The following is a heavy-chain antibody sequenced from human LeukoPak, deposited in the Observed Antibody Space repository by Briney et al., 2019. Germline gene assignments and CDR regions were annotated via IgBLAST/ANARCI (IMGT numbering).Heavy chain of an antibody. V-gene: IGHV3-23*01. CDR2: VSGSGGST. J-gene: IGHJ4*02. CDR3: AKDHPGYFDWLPLDY. Sequence: GGSLRLSCAASGFTFSSYAMSWVRQAPGKGLEWVSAVSGSGGSTYYADSVKGRFTISRDNSKNTLYLQMNSLRAEDTAVYYCAKDHPGYFDWLPLDYWGQGTLVTVSS. D-gene: IGHD3-9*01. CDR1: GFTFSSYA.